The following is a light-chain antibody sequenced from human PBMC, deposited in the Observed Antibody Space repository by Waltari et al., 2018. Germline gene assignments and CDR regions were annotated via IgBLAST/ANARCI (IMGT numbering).Light chain of an antibody. CDR1: QTITAY. CDR3: QQSQVANT. V-gene: IGKV1-39*01. J-gene: IGKJ2*01. CDR2: DAS. Sequence: DVQLTQSPSSLSASLGDRVSITCRASQTITAYLNWYQLKPGRVPKLLIYDASHLQTGVPSRFSGSGSGTVFTLTISGLQPEDFATYYCQQSQVANTFGQGTRLDI.